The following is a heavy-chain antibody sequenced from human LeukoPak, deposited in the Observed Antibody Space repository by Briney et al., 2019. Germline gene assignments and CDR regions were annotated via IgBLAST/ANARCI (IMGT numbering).Heavy chain of an antibody. D-gene: IGHD3-22*01. CDR1: GDSISSGDYY. CDR3: ARGPYSYDSSGAFDI. CDR2: ISSSGST. Sequence: SETLSLTCTVSGDSISSGDYYWSWLRQPAEKGLDWIGRISSSGSTNYNHSLKSRVTISVDTSKNQFSLKLSSVTAADTAVYFCARGPYSYDSSGAFDIWGQGTMVTVSS. V-gene: IGHV4-61*02. J-gene: IGHJ3*02.